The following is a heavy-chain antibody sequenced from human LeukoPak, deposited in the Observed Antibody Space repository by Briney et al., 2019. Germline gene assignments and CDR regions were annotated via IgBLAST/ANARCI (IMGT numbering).Heavy chain of an antibody. CDR3: AKLYDSSGYYHRPDC. Sequence: GESLKISCKGSGYSFTSYWIGWVRQMPGKGLEWMVRIDPSDSYTNYSPSFQGHVTISADKSISTAYLQWSSLKASDTAMYYCAKLYDSSGYYHRPDCWGQGTLVTVSS. J-gene: IGHJ4*02. V-gene: IGHV5-10-1*01. CDR1: GYSFTSYW. D-gene: IGHD3-22*01. CDR2: IDPSDSYT.